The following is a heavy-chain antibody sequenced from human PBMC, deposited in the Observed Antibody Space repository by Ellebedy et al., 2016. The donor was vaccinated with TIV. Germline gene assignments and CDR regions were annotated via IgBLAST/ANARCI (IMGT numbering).Heavy chain of an antibody. CDR2: IFYTGST. CDR1: GGSISAYY. D-gene: IGHD2-21*01. J-gene: IGHJ5*02. CDR3: ARVVRGWFDP. Sequence: MPGGSLRLSCSVSGGSISAYYWTWIRQPPGKGLEWTGYIFYTGSTDYNPSLKSRVTISVDTSKNEFSLKLRSVTAADTAMYYCARVVRGWFDPWGQGTLVTVSS. V-gene: IGHV4-59*01.